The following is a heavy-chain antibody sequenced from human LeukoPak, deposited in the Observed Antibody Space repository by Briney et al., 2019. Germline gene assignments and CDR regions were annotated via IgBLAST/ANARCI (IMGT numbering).Heavy chain of an antibody. CDR2: ISSSSRFT. J-gene: IGHJ4*02. Sequence: GGSLRLSCAASGFTFSSYSMSWIRQAPGKGLEWVSYISSSSRFTNYADSVKGRFTISRDNAKNSLYLQVNSLTADDTAVYYCSSGYQHWGQGTLVTVSS. D-gene: IGHD3-22*01. CDR3: SSGYQH. V-gene: IGHV3-11*03. CDR1: GFTFSSYS.